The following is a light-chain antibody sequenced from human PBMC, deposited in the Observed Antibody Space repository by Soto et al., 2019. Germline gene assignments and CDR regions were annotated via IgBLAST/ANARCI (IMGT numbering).Light chain of an antibody. V-gene: IGKV3-20*01. CDR2: GAS. Sequence: EIVLTQSPGTLSSSPGERATLSCRASQTVTSNYLAWYQQKPGQAPRLLFFGASIRATGLPDRFSGGGSGTDFTLTISRLEPEDCAVYYCQQYGGSLTFGGGTKVDIK. CDR1: QTVTSNY. J-gene: IGKJ4*01. CDR3: QQYGGSLT.